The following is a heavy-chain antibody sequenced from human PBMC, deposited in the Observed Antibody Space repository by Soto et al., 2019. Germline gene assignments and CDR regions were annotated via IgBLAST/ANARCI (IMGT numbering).Heavy chain of an antibody. CDR3: ARGSGSRPYYYYGMDI. CDR1: GGSISSGGYS. D-gene: IGHD3-10*01. Sequence: SETLSLTCAVSGGSISSGGYSWSWIRQPPGKGLEWIGYIYHSGSTYYNPSLKSRVTISVDRSKNQFSLKLSSVTAADTAVYYCARGSGSRPYYYYGMDIWGQGTTVTVSS. J-gene: IGHJ6*02. CDR2: IYHSGST. V-gene: IGHV4-30-2*01.